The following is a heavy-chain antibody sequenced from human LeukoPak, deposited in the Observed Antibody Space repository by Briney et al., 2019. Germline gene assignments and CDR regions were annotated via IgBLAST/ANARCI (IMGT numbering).Heavy chain of an antibody. J-gene: IGHJ4*02. Sequence: PSETLSLTCNVSSSSMTSYYWSWIRQPPGRGLEWIGYIFHTGTATYNPSLKSRFTMSVDTSQKQFSLKVTSVTAADTAVYYCASQVHWAAAFDSWGQGTLVSVSS. CDR2: IFHTGTA. D-gene: IGHD6-13*01. CDR1: SSSMTSYY. V-gene: IGHV4-59*08. CDR3: ASQVHWAAAFDS.